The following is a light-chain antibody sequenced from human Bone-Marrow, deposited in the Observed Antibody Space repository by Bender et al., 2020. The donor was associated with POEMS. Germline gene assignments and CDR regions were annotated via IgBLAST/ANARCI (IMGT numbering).Light chain of an antibody. Sequence: QSALTQPASVSGSPGQSITISCTGTSSDVGSYDHVSWYQQHPGKGPKLKIYDVTNRPSGISNRFSGSKSGNTASLTISGLQAEDEADYYCISYTSSSTVVFGGGTKLTVL. CDR3: ISYTSSSTVV. J-gene: IGLJ2*01. CDR1: SSDVGSYDH. V-gene: IGLV2-14*01. CDR2: DVT.